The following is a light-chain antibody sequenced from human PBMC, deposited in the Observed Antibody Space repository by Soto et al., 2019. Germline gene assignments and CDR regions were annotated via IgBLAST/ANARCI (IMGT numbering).Light chain of an antibody. J-gene: IGLJ2*01. CDR3: QAWGADSVI. Sequence: QSVLTQSPSASASLGASVKLTCTLSSGHSSYAIAWHQQQPEKGPRFLMKLNSDGSHSKGDGISGRFSGSSSGAERYRTISSLPSEDEAGYYCQAWGADSVIFRGGTKLTVL. CDR1: SGHSSYA. V-gene: IGLV4-69*01. CDR2: LNSDGSH.